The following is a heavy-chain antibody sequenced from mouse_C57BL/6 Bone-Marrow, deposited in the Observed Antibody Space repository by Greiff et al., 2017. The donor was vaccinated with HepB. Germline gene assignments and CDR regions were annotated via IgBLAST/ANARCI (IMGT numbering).Heavy chain of an antibody. CDR2: IYPRSGNT. CDR1: GYTFTSYG. J-gene: IGHJ2*01. Sequence: QVQLQQSGAELARPGASVKLSCKASGYTFTSYGISWVKQRTGQGLEWIVEIYPRSGNTYYNEKFKGKATLTADKSSSTAYMELRSLTSEDSAVYFCAIRRDYFDYWGQGTTLTVSS. V-gene: IGHV1-81*01. D-gene: IGHD1-1*01. CDR3: AIRRDYFDY.